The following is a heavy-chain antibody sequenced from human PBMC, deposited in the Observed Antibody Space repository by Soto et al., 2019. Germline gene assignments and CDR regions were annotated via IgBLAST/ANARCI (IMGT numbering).Heavy chain of an antibody. V-gene: IGHV1-69*01. J-gene: IGHJ4*02. CDR2: IIPIFGTA. CDR1: GCTFSSYA. CDR3: ARDGYDLGTFDY. Sequence: QVQLVQSGAEVKKPVSSVNVSCKASGCTFSSYALSWVRQAPGQGLEWMGGIIPIFGTANYAQKFQGRVTITADESTSTAYMELSSLRSEDTAVYYCARDGYDLGTFDYWGQGTLVTVSS. D-gene: IGHD5-12*01.